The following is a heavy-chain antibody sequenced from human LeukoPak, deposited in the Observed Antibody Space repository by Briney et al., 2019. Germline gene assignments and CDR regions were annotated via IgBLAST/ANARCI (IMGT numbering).Heavy chain of an antibody. CDR3: AEMIVGATFDY. CDR2: ISGSGGST. J-gene: IGHJ4*02. V-gene: IGHV3-23*01. Sequence: GGSLRLSCAAAGFTFSNYAMGWLSQAPGKGLEWVSTISGSGGSTYYGDSGKGRFTISRDNSKNTLYLQMNSLRAEDTAVYYCAEMIVGATFDYWGQGTLVTVSS. CDR1: GFTFSNYA. D-gene: IGHD1-26*01.